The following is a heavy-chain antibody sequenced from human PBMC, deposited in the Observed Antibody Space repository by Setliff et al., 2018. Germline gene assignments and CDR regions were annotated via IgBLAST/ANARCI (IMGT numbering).Heavy chain of an antibody. CDR3: VKDVVGYSSTWPKRDYFDY. CDR2: ISDTALGI. Sequence: GGSLRLSCAASGFTFNTYAMSWVRQPPGKGLEWVSSISDTALGIYYADSVRGRFTISRDNSKKTLYLQMNSLRAEDTAVHYCVKDVVGYSSTWPKRDYFDYWGQGTLVTVSS. D-gene: IGHD6-13*01. J-gene: IGHJ4*02. V-gene: IGHV3-23*01. CDR1: GFTFNTYA.